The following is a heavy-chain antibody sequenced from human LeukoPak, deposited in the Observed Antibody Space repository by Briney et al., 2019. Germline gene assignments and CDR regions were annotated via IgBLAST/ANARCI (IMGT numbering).Heavy chain of an antibody. CDR3: ARSIAAAGTFDY. Sequence: SETLSLTSAVSGGSISSGGYSWSWIRQPPGKGLEWIGYIYHSGSTYYNPSLKSRVTISVDRSKNQFSLKLSSVTAADTAVYYCARSIAAAGTFDYWGQGTLVTVSS. J-gene: IGHJ4*02. CDR2: IYHSGST. D-gene: IGHD6-13*01. V-gene: IGHV4-30-2*01. CDR1: GGSISSGGYS.